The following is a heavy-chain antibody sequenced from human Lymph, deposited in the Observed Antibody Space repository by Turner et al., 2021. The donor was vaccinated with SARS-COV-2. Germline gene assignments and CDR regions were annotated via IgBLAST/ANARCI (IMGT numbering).Heavy chain of an antibody. CDR2: IWYDGSNK. CDR1: GFTFSSYG. Sequence: QVQLVESGGGVVQPGRSLRLSCAASGFTFSSYGMHWVRQAPGKGVGWVAVIWYDGSNKYYADSVKGRFTISRDNSKNPLYLQMNSLRAQDTAVYYCARVKGYNGYDLRYYYGMDVWGQGATVTVSS. V-gene: IGHV3-33*01. CDR3: ARVKGYNGYDLRYYYGMDV. D-gene: IGHD5-12*01. J-gene: IGHJ6*02.